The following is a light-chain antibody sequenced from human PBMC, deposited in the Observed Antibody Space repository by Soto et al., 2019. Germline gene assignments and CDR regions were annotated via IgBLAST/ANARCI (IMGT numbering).Light chain of an antibody. V-gene: IGLV2-14*03. CDR1: SNDVGHFNY. J-gene: IGLJ1*01. Sequence: ELAHPASVYSSAVQWITISNNRTSNDVGHFNYVSWFQQHPGKAPKLLIFDVSNWPSGVSDRFSGFKSGNTASLTISGLQPEDEADYYCTSFTTSNPFVCGSGTKVTVL. CDR3: TSFTTSNPFV. CDR2: DVS.